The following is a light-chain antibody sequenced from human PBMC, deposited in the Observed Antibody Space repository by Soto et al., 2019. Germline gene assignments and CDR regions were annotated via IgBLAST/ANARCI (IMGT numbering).Light chain of an antibody. V-gene: IGKV3-15*01. Sequence: EIVITQSPATLSVSPGERATLSCRASQSVSSNLAWYQQKPGQAPRLLIHGASTRATGIPARFSGSGSGTEFTLTISSLQSEDFAVYYCQQYNNWPPLTFGGGTKVEIK. CDR2: GAS. CDR1: QSVSSN. J-gene: IGKJ4*01. CDR3: QQYNNWPPLT.